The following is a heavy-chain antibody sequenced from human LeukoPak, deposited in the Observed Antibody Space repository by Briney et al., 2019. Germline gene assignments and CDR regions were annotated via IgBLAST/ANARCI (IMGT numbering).Heavy chain of an antibody. V-gene: IGHV4-38-2*02. CDR1: GYSISSGYY. J-gene: IGHJ4*02. CDR2: IYHSGST. CDR3: ARGHLLWPLDY. Sequence: SETLSLTCTVSGYSISSGYYWGWIRQPPGKGLEWIGSIYHSGSTYYNPSLKSRVTISVDTSKNQFSLKLSSVTAADTAVYYGARGHLLWPLDYWGQGTLVTVSS. D-gene: IGHD3-10*01.